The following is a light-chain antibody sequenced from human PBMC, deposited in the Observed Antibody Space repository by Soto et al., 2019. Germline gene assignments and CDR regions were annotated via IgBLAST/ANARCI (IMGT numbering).Light chain of an antibody. V-gene: IGKV1-39*01. J-gene: IGKJ4*01. CDR2: AGS. CDR1: QSISRY. Sequence: DIQMTQSPSSLSASVGDRVTITCRASQSISRYLNWYQHKPGRAPDLLIYAGSSLQSGVPSRFSGSGSGTDFTLTIISLQPEDFATYFCQQSYNIPLTFGGGTKVEIK. CDR3: QQSYNIPLT.